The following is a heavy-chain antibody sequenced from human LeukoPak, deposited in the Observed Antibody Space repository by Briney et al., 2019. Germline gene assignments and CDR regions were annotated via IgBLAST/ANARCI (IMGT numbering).Heavy chain of an antibody. CDR1: RFTFDDYA. CDR3: AKAKGIAVAESFDY. J-gene: IGHJ4*02. D-gene: IGHD6-19*01. V-gene: IGHV3-9*03. Sequence: GGSLRLSCAASRFTFDDYAMHWVRQAPGKGLEWVSGISWNSGSIGYADSVKGRFTISRDNAKNSLYLQMNSLRAEDMALYYCAKAKGIAVAESFDYWGQGTLITVSS. CDR2: ISWNSGSI.